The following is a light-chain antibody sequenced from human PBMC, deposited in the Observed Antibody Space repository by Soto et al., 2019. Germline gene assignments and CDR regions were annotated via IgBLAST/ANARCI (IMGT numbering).Light chain of an antibody. CDR2: GNS. Sequence: QSVLTQPPSVSGAPGQRVTISCTGSSSNIGAGYDVHWYQQLPGTAPKLLIYGNSNRPSGVPDRFSGSKSGTSASLAITGLQAEDEADYYCQSYDSSLSLLGVVFGGGTQLTVL. CDR3: QSYDSSLSLLGVV. J-gene: IGLJ2*01. V-gene: IGLV1-40*01. CDR1: SSNIGAGYD.